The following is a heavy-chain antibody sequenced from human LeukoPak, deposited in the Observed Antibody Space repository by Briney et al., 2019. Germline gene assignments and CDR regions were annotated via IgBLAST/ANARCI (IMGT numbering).Heavy chain of an antibody. Sequence: GGSLRLSCVGSGFTFRSHAMSWVRQAPEKGLEFVSGIYENGGTTYYADSMKGRFSISRDNSKNTLYLQMDSLRGEDTAVYYCAKDFRIGHSAHFDYWGQGALVTVSS. V-gene: IGHV3-23*01. D-gene: IGHD2-15*01. CDR1: GFTFRSHA. J-gene: IGHJ4*02. CDR3: AKDFRIGHSAHFDY. CDR2: IYENGGTT.